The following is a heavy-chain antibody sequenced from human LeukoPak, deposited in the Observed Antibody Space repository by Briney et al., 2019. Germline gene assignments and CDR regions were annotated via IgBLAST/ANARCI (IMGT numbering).Heavy chain of an antibody. V-gene: IGHV3-33*01. J-gene: IGHJ4*02. CDR1: GFTFGSYG. D-gene: IGHD2-2*02. CDR3: ARDGGRYNVDQ. Sequence: PGGSLRLSCAASGFTFGSYGMHWVRQAPGKGLEWVAVIWYDGSKKEYADSVKGRLTISRDDSKNTLHLQMNSLRAEDTAVYYCARDGGRYNVDQWGQGTLVTVSS. CDR2: IWYDGSKK.